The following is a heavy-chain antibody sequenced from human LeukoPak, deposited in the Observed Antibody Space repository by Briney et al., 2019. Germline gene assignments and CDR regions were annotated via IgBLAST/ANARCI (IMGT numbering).Heavy chain of an antibody. V-gene: IGHV3-30*04. CDR3: ARVAIWFGTPNDAFDI. D-gene: IGHD3-10*01. CDR1: GFTFSNYA. J-gene: IGHJ3*02. Sequence: GGSLRLSCAASGFTFSNYAMHWVRQAPGKGLEWVAVISYDGSNKYYADSVKGRFTISRDISKNTLYLQMNSLRPDDTAVYYCARVAIWFGTPNDAFDIWGQGTMVTVSS. CDR2: ISYDGSNK.